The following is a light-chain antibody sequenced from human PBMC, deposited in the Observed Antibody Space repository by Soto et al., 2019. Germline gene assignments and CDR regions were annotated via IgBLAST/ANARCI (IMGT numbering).Light chain of an antibody. V-gene: IGLV2-14*03. Sequence: QSALTQPASVSGSPGQSITISCTGTSSDVGDYNFVSWYQHHPGRAPKLMIYDVTDRPSGVSNRFSGSKSGNTASLTISGLHAEDEADYYCTSYTRNITHYVFGTGTKLTVL. CDR2: DVT. CDR3: TSYTRNITHYV. J-gene: IGLJ1*01. CDR1: SSDVGDYNF.